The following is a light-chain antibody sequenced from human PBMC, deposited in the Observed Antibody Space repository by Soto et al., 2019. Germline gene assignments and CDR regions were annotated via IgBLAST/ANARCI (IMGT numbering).Light chain of an antibody. J-gene: IGKJ1*01. V-gene: IGKV1-5*03. CDR2: KAS. CDR3: QQYNSYWT. Sequence: DIQMTQSPSTLSASVGDRVTITCRASQSISSWLAWYQQKPGKAPKLLIYKASSLESGVPSRFSGSGSGTEFTLTNSSLHPDDFASYYCQQYNSYWTFGQGTKVEIK. CDR1: QSISSW.